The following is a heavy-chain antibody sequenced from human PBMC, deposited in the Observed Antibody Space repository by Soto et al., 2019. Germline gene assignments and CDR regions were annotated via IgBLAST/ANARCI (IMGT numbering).Heavy chain of an antibody. CDR2: IYYSGST. J-gene: IGHJ4*02. Sequence: PSETLSLTCTVSGGSISSGDYYWSWIRQPPGKGVEWIGYIYYSGSTYYNPSLKSRVTISVDTSKNQFSLKLSSVTAADTAVYYCARTTLDYGDPRGPYYFDYWGQGTLFTVSS. D-gene: IGHD4-17*01. CDR1: GGSISSGDYY. V-gene: IGHV4-30-4*02. CDR3: ARTTLDYGDPRGPYYFDY.